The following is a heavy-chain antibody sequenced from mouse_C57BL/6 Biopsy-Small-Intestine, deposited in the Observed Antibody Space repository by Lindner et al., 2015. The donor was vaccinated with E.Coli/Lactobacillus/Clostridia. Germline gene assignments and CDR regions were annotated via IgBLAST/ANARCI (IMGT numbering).Heavy chain of an antibody. CDR3: ARASVTMVGRVILKSNWFDP. Sequence: SVKVSCKASGYPFSNYAITWVRQAPGQGLEWLGWISPYGKTNYTQKLQGRVTMTTDASTTTASMELTGLTHDDTAVYYCARASVTMVGRVILKSNWFDPWGQGTLVTVSS. J-gene: IGHJ4*01. D-gene: IGHD1-1*02. V-gene: IGHV1-79*01. CDR1: GYPFSNYA. CDR2: ISPYGKT.